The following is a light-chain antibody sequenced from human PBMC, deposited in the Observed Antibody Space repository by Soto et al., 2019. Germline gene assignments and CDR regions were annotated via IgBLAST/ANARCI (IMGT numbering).Light chain of an antibody. J-gene: IGLJ2*01. Sequence: QSALTQPASVSGSPGQSITISCTGTSSDVGGYNYVSWYQQHPGKDPKLMIYDVSNRPSGVSNRFSGSKSGNTASLTISGRQAEDEADYYCSSYTSSSTLVVFGGGTKLTVL. CDR2: DVS. CDR1: SSDVGGYNY. CDR3: SSYTSSSTLVV. V-gene: IGLV2-14*01.